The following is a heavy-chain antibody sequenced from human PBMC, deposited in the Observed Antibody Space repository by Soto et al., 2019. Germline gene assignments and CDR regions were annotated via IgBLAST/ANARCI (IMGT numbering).Heavy chain of an antibody. CDR1: GISFSNYW. J-gene: IGHJ3*02. Sequence: EVQVVESGGDLVQPGGSLRLSCAASGISFSNYWMHWGRQAPGKGLVWGSRVNNDGRDTIYADSVMGRFTVSRDNAKNTVFLKIISLRIDDTAMYYCASGSIYHAFDIWGKGTMVTVSS. CDR3: ASGSIYHAFDI. D-gene: IGHD3-3*02. V-gene: IGHV3-74*01. CDR2: VNNDGRDT.